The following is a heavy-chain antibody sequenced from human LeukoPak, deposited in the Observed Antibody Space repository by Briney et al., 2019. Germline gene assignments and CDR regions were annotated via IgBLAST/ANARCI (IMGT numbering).Heavy chain of an antibody. J-gene: IGHJ6*02. CDR1: GGSFSGYY. CDR2: IYTSGST. D-gene: IGHD1-26*01. V-gene: IGHV4-59*10. CDR3: ARDAIVGATRYHYYYGMDV. Sequence: SETLSLTCAVYGGSFSGYYWSWIRQPAGKGLEWIGRIYTSGSTNYNPSLKSRVTMSVDTSKNQFSLKLSSVTAADTAVYYCARDAIVGATRYHYYYGMDVWGQGTTVTVSS.